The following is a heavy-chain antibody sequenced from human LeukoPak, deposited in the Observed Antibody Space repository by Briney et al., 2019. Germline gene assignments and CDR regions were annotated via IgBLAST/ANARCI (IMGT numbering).Heavy chain of an antibody. Sequence: ASVKVSCKASGYTFTSYGISWVRQAPGQGLEWMGWTSAYNGNTNYAQKLQGRVTMTTDTSTSTAYMELRSLRSDDTAVYYCARDRYSSGWPGDYDYWGQGTLVTVSS. J-gene: IGHJ4*02. CDR1: GYTFTSYG. CDR2: TSAYNGNT. V-gene: IGHV1-18*01. D-gene: IGHD6-25*01. CDR3: ARDRYSSGWPGDYDY.